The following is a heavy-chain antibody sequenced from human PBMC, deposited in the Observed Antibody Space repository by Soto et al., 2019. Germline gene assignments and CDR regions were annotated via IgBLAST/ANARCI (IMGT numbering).Heavy chain of an antibody. CDR3: ARMFHCSGGTCPFDY. V-gene: IGHV2-70*04. J-gene: IGHJ4*02. CDR1: GFSLSTSGMR. CDR2: IDWDDDK. D-gene: IGHD2-15*01. Sequence: SGPTLVNPTQTLTLTCTFSGFSLSTSGMRVSWIRQPPGKALEWLARIDWDDDKFHNTSLKTRLTISKDSSKNQVVLTMTNMDPVDTATYYCARMFHCSGGTCPFDYWGQGALVTVSS.